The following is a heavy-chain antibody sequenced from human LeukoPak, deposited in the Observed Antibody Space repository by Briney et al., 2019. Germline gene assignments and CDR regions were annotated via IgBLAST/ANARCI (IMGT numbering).Heavy chain of an antibody. D-gene: IGHD2-2*01. CDR3: ARRLTQYDCFDP. CDR2: TYYRSTWYN. V-gene: IGHV6-1*01. CDR1: GDSVSSNSVT. Sequence: SQTLSLTCAISGDSVSSNSVTWNWIRQSPLRGLEWLGRTYYRSTWYNDYAVSVRGRITVYPDTSKNQFSLHLNSVTPEDTAVYYCARRLTQYDCFDPWGQGILVTVSS. J-gene: IGHJ5*02.